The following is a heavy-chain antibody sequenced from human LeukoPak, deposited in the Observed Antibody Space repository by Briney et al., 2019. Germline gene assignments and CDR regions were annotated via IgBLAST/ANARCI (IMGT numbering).Heavy chain of an antibody. CDR1: GGTSNSHA. CDR3: ATTNDGGGYQWGDFFDF. D-gene: IGHD3-22*01. Sequence: SVKVSCKASGGTSNSHAISWVQQAPGQGLEWMGRIIPNLGTTNRAQNFQDRVTLTADKSTNTAYMELTSLTSDDTAVYYCATTNDGGGYQWGDFFDFWGQGTLVTVSS. V-gene: IGHV1-69*04. CDR2: IIPNLGTT. J-gene: IGHJ4*02.